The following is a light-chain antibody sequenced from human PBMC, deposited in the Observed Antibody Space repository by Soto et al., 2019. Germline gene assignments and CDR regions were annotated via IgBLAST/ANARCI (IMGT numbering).Light chain of an antibody. V-gene: IGKV3-20*01. CDR3: QQYTSFPCT. Sequence: EIVMTQSPGTLSLSAGERATFSCRASQSVSSTYLAWYQQKPGQAPRLLIYGTSSRATGIPDRFSGSGSGTDFTLTISRLEPEDFAVYYCQQYTSFPCTFGGGTKVDIK. CDR2: GTS. J-gene: IGKJ4*01. CDR1: QSVSSTY.